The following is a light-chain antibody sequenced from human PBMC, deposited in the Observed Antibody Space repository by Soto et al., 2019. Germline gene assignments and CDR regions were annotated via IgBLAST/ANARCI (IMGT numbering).Light chain of an antibody. CDR3: QQYDYSRT. CDR2: DVS. CDR1: QSVSDS. Sequence: DIQMTQSPSTLSASVGGRVTITCRASQSVSDSLAWYQVKPGEAPKPLIFDVSNLETGVPSRFSGSGSGTEFSLTIRGLQPDDFATYYCQQYDYSRTFGQGTKVDIK. V-gene: IGKV1-5*01. J-gene: IGKJ1*01.